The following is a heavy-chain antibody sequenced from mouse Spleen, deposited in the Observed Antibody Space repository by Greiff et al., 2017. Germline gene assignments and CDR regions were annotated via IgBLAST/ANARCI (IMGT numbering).Heavy chain of an antibody. CDR3: ARIHYYGYGYFDV. CDR1: GYTFTSYW. Sequence: QVQLKQPGAELVKPGASVKLSCKASGYTFTSYWMHWVKQRPGQGLEWIGMIHPNSGSTNYNEKFKSKATLTVDKSSSTAYMQLSSLTSEDSAVYYCARIHYYGYGYFDVWGAGTTVTVSS. J-gene: IGHJ1*01. D-gene: IGHD1-2*01. V-gene: IGHV1-64*01. CDR2: IHPNSGST.